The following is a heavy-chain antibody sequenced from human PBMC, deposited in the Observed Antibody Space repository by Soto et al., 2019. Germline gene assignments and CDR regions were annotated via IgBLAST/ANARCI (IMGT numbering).Heavy chain of an antibody. CDR3: ARVSVTTVNTFDY. D-gene: IGHD4-17*01. Sequence: SETLSLTCAVYGGSFSGYYWSWIRQPPGKGLEWIGEINHSGSTDYNPSLKSRVTISVDTSKNQFSLKLSSVTAADTAVYYCARVSVTTVNTFDYWGQGTLVTVSS. J-gene: IGHJ4*02. V-gene: IGHV4-34*01. CDR1: GGSFSGYY. CDR2: INHSGST.